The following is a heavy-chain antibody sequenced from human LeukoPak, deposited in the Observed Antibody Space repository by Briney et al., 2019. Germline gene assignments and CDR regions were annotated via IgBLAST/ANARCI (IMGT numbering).Heavy chain of an antibody. CDR1: GFTFSSYS. CDR3: AGGTAMAPYYYYYYMDV. V-gene: IGHV3-21*01. D-gene: IGHD5-18*01. Sequence: GGSLRLSCAASGFTFSSYSLSWVRQAPGKGLGWVSSISSTSSYIYYADSLKGRFTISRENAKNSLYLQMNSLRAEDTAVYYCAGGTAMAPYYYYYYMDVWGKGTTVTVSS. J-gene: IGHJ6*03. CDR2: ISSTSSYI.